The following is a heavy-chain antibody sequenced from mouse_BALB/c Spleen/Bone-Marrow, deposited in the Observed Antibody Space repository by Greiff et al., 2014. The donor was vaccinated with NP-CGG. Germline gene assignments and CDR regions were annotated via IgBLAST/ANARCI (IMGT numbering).Heavy chain of an antibody. CDR1: GFNIKDTY. D-gene: IGHD2-14*01. CDR3: SYYRYDEGGFAF. Sequence: EVQLQQSGAELVKPGASVKLSCTASGFNIKDTYMHWVKQRPEQGLEWIVGIDPANGNTKYDQKFKGKATITADKSSNTAYLQISSLTPEDTAVYYCSYYRYDEGGFAFWGQGTLVTVSA. CDR2: IDPANGNT. V-gene: IGHV14-3*02. J-gene: IGHJ3*01.